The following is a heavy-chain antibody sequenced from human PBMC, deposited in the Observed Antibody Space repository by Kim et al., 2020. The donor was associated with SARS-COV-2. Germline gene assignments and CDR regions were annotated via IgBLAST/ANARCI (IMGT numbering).Heavy chain of an antibody. CDR3: ARFQPGILTGYYRGYYYYGMDV. D-gene: IGHD3-9*01. CDR2: IIPIFGTA. J-gene: IGHJ6*02. CDR1: GGTFSSYA. Sequence: SVKVSCKASGGTFSSYAISWVRQAPGQGLEWMGGIIPIFGTANYAQKFQGRVTITADESTSTAYMELSSLRSEDTAVYYCARFQPGILTGYYRGYYYYGMDVWGQGTTVTVSS. V-gene: IGHV1-69*13.